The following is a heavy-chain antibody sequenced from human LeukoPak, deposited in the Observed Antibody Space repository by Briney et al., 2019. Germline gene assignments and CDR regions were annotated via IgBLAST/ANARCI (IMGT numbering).Heavy chain of an antibody. CDR2: ISGDSSTI. CDR1: GFTFSSYK. V-gene: IGHV3-48*01. CDR3: AREKADNDLDY. Sequence: PGGSLRLSCAVSGFTFSSYKMNWVRQAPGKGLEWVSAISGDSSTIYYADSVKGRFIISRGNAKNSLFLQMNSLRAEDTAVYYCAREKADNDLDYWGQGTLVTVSS. J-gene: IGHJ4*02. D-gene: IGHD3-3*01.